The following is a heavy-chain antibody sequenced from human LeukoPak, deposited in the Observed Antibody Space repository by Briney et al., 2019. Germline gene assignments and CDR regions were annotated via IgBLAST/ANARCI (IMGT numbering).Heavy chain of an antibody. J-gene: IGHJ6*03. CDR1: GYTFTGYY. CDR3: ARTDYYYYYMDV. Sequence: ASVKVSCKASGYTFTGYYMHWVRQAPGQGLEWMGWINPNSGGTNYAQKFQGRVTMTRDTSISTAYMELSRLRFDDTAVYYCARTDYYYYYMDVWGKGTTVTVSS. CDR2: INPNSGGT. V-gene: IGHV1-2*02.